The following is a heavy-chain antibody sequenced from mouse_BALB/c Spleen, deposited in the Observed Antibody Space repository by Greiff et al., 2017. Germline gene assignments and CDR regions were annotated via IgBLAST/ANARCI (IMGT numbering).Heavy chain of an antibody. CDR2: ISYDGSN. CDR3: ARGDTYEGFAY. V-gene: IGHV3-6*02. D-gene: IGHD2-12*01. J-gene: IGHJ3*01. CDR1: GYSITSGYY. Sequence: VQLQQSGPGLVKPSQSLSLTCSVTGYSITSGYYWNWIRQSPGNKLEWMGYISYDGSNNYNPSLKNRISITRDTSKNPFFLKLNSVTTEDTASYYCARGDTYEGFAYWGQGTLVTVSA.